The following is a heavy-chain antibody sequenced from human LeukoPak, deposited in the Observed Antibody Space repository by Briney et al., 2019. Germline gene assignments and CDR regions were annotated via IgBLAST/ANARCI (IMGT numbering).Heavy chain of an antibody. CDR2: IWYGGSNK. Sequence: PGRSLRLSCAASGFTFSSYGMHWVRQAPGKGLEWVAVIWYGGSNKYYADSVKGRFTISRDNSKNTLYLQMNSLRAEDTAVYYCAKTVAGSFYFDYWGQGTLVTVSS. D-gene: IGHD6-19*01. J-gene: IGHJ4*02. V-gene: IGHV3-30*18. CDR3: AKTVAGSFYFDY. CDR1: GFTFSSYG.